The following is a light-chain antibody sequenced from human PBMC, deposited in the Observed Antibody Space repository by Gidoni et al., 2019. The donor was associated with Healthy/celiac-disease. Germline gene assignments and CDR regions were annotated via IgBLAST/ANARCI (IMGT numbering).Light chain of an antibody. CDR2: DAS. V-gene: IGKV3-11*01. CDR1: QSLGTF. CDR3: QQRGRWPLT. Sequence: EIVLTQSPATLSLSPGERATLSCRASQSLGTFLVWYQHKPGQAPRLLIYDASTRSTGVPARFSGAGSGTDFTLTIASLEPEDFAIYYCQQRGRWPLTFGGXTRVEI. J-gene: IGKJ4*01.